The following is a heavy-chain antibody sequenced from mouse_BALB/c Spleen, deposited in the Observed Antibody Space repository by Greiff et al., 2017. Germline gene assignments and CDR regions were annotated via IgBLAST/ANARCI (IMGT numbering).Heavy chain of an antibody. CDR1: GYTFTSYV. CDR2: INPYNDGT. J-gene: IGHJ2*01. CDR3: ARWGVVAKRTLDY. D-gene: IGHD1-1*01. V-gene: IGHV1-14*01. Sequence: VQLKQSGPELVKPGASVKMSCKASGYTFTSYVMHWVKQKPGQGLEWIGYINPYNDGTKYNEKFKGKATLTSDKSSSTAYMELSSLTSEDSAVYYCARWGVVAKRTLDYWGQGTTLTVSS.